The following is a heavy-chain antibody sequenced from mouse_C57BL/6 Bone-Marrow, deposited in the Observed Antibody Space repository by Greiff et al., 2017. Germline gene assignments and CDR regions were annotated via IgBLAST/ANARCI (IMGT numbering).Heavy chain of an antibody. V-gene: IGHV1-39*01. CDR1: GYSFTDYN. D-gene: IGHD2-2*01. CDR3: ASPYGYDVPYAMDC. CDR2: INPNYGTT. J-gene: IGHJ4*01. Sequence: EVQLQQSGPELVKPGASVKISCKASGYSFTDYNMNWVKQSNGKSLEWIGVINPNYGTTSYNQKFKGKATLTVDQSSSTAYMQLNSLTSEDSAVYYCASPYGYDVPYAMDCWGQGTSVTVAS.